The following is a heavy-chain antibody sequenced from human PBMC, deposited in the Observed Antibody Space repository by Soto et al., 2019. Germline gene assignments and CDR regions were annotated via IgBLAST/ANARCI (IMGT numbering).Heavy chain of an antibody. CDR3: AKGSGEVPTNWFDP. D-gene: IGHD6-19*01. Sequence: EVQLLESGGGLVQPGGSLRLSCAASGYTFGKYAMIWVRQAPGQGLDWVAGVSRSGAATYYADSVKGRFTISRDNSKNTLSLQMNSLRAEDTALYYCAKGSGEVPTNWFDPWGQGTLVTVSS. V-gene: IGHV3-23*01. J-gene: IGHJ5*02. CDR2: VSRSGAAT. CDR1: GYTFGKYA.